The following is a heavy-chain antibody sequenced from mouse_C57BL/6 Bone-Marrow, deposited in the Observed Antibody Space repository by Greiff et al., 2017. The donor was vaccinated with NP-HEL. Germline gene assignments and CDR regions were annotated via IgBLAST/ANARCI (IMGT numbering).Heavy chain of an antibody. D-gene: IGHD2-12*01. CDR2: ISSGGSYT. CDR1: GFTFSSYG. Sequence: EVMLVESGGDLVKPGGSLKLSCAASGFTFSSYGMSWVRQTPDKRLEWVATISSGGSYTYYPDSVKGRFTISRDNAKNTLYLQMSSLKSEDTAMYYCARRDYTSSDAMDYWGQGTSVTVSS. CDR3: ARRDYTSSDAMDY. J-gene: IGHJ4*01. V-gene: IGHV5-6*02.